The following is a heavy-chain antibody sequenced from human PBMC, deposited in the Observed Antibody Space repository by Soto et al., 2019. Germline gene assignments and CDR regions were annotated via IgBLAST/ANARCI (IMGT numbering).Heavy chain of an antibody. CDR2: IIPIFGTA. V-gene: IGHV1-69*06. D-gene: IGHD2-2*02. CDR3: ARTGRYCSSTSCYTRGVYYYYYGMDV. Sequence: QVQLVQSGAEVKKPGSSVKVSCKASGGTFSSYAISWVRQAPGQGLEWMGGIIPIFGTANYAQKFQGRVTMTADKSTSTSYMELSSLRSEDTAVYYCARTGRYCSSTSCYTRGVYYYYYGMDVWGQGTTVTVSS. J-gene: IGHJ6*02. CDR1: GGTFSSYA.